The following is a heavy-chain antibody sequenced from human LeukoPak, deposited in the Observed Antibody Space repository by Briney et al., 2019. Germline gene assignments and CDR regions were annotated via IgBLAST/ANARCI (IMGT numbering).Heavy chain of an antibody. J-gene: IGHJ4*02. V-gene: IGHV1-69*05. CDR1: GDTFSSYA. D-gene: IGHD1-7*01. CDR2: IIPIFGTA. CDR3: ARGGGTIKDYFDY. Sequence: ASVEVSCKASGDTFSSYAISWVRQAPGQGLEWMGGIIPIFGTANYAQKFQGRVTITTDESTSTAYMELSSLRSEDTAVYYCARGGGTIKDYFDYWGQGTLVTVSS.